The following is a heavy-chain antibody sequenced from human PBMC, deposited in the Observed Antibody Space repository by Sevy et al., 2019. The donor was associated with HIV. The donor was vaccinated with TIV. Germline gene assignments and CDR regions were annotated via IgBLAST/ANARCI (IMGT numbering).Heavy chain of an antibody. Sequence: ASVKVSCKASGYTFTSYAMHWVRQAPGQRLEWMGWINAGNGNTKYSQKFQGRVTITRDTSARTAYMELSSLRSEDTAVYYCAREYIAVADYYGMDVWGQGTTVTVSS. J-gene: IGHJ6*02. V-gene: IGHV1-3*01. CDR1: GYTFTSYA. D-gene: IGHD6-19*01. CDR3: AREYIAVADYYGMDV. CDR2: INAGNGNT.